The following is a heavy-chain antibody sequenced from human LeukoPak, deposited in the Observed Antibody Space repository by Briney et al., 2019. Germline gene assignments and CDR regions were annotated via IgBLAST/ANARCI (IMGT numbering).Heavy chain of an antibody. J-gene: IGHJ4*02. V-gene: IGHV4-4*07. CDR1: GASITSFH. CDR2: IYSSGST. CDR3: ARKDGDY. D-gene: IGHD6-6*01. Sequence: SETLSLTCAVSGASITSFHWTWLRQPAGRGLGWIGLIYSSGSTLYNPSLQSRVAMSVDMTKNQLSLKLSSVTAADAATYYCARKDGDYWGQGTLVTVSS.